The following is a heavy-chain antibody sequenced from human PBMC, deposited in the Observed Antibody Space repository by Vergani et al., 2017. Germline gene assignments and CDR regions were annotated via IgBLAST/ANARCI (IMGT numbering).Heavy chain of an antibody. D-gene: IGHD3-22*01. CDR3: ARVGDYYDSSGYYGYAFDI. J-gene: IGHJ3*02. CDR1: GGSISSGGYS. V-gene: IGHV4-30-2*01. Sequence: QVQLQESGSGLVKPSQTLSLTCAVSGGSISSGGYSWSWIRQPPRKGLEWIGYIYHSGSTYYNPSLKSRVTISVDRSKNQFSLKLSSVTAADTAVYYCARVGDYYDSSGYYGYAFDIWGQGTMVTVSS. CDR2: IYHSGST.